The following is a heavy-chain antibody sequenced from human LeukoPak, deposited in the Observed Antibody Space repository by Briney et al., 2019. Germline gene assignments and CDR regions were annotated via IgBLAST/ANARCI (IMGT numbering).Heavy chain of an antibody. D-gene: IGHD3-3*01. CDR3: ARAYYDFWSDFDY. CDR1: GYTFTGYY. J-gene: IGHJ4*02. CDR2: INPNSGGT. Sequence: ASVKVSCKASGYTFTGYYMHWVRQAPGQGLEWMGRINPNSGGTNYAQKFQGRVTMTRDTSISTAYMELSRLRSDDTAVCYCARAYYDFWSDFDYWGQGTLVTVSS. V-gene: IGHV1-2*06.